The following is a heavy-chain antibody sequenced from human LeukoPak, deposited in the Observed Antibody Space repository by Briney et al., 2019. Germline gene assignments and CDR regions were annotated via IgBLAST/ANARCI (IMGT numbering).Heavy chain of an antibody. D-gene: IGHD3-3*01. V-gene: IGHV3-30-3*01. CDR1: GFTFGSYE. J-gene: IGHJ4*02. CDR2: ISDDGSNK. Sequence: GGSLRLSCAASGFTFGSYEMHWVRQAPGKGLEWVAVISDDGSNKYYADSVKGRFTISRDKSNNTLYLDMTSLTAEDTAVYYCARELRLNHYFDYWGQGARVTVSS. CDR3: ARELRLNHYFDY.